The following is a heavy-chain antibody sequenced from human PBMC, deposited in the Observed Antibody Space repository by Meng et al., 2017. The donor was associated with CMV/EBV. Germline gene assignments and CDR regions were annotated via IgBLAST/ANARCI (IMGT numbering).Heavy chain of an antibody. CDR1: GASVATDSYY. J-gene: IGHJ5*02. V-gene: IGHV4-61*01. D-gene: IGHD2/OR15-2a*01. Sequence: SETLSLTCTVSGASVATDSYYWGWIRQPPGKGLEWIGYIYNTGSTKYSPSLQTRVTVSVDTPKNQFSLKLSSVTAADTATYYCARETVSASGGIDPWGRGTLVTVSS. CDR2: IYNTGST. CDR3: ARETVSASGGIDP.